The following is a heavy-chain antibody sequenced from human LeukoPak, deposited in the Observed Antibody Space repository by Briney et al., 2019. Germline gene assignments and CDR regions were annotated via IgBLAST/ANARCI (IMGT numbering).Heavy chain of an antibody. CDR1: GGSISSSSYY. CDR3: TSSEQQLPHDAFDI. CDR2: IYYSGST. J-gene: IGHJ3*02. Sequence: SETLSLTCTVSGGSISSSSYYWGWIRQPPGKGLEWIGSIYYSGSTYYNPSLKSRVTISVDTSKNQFSLKLSSVTAADTAVYYCTSSEQQLPHDAFDIWGQGTMVTVSS. V-gene: IGHV4-39*07. D-gene: IGHD6-13*01.